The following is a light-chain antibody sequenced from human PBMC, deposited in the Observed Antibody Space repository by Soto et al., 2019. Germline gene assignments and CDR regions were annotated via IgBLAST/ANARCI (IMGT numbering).Light chain of an antibody. CDR3: QQSYLTPYT. CDR2: TAS. V-gene: IGKV1-39*01. J-gene: IGKJ2*01. CDR1: QSINSY. Sequence: DIQMTQSPSSLSASVGDRATITCRASQSINSYLNWYQQKPGRAPKVLIYTASSLQSGVPSRFSGSGSGTHFTLTISSLQPEDSATYYCQQSYLTPYTFGQGTKLEIK.